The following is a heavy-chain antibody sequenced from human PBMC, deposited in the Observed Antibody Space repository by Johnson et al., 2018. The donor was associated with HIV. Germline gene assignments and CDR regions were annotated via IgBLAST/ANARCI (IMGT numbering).Heavy chain of an antibody. CDR2: ISYDGSNK. CDR3: AKDLRVFDWFNAYDAFDI. J-gene: IGHJ3*02. D-gene: IGHD3-9*01. V-gene: IGHV3-30*04. CDR1: GFRFSSYA. Sequence: QMQLVESGGDLVEPGESLRLSCVASGFRFSSYAVHWVRQAPGKGLEWVAVISYDGSNKYYADSVKGRFTISRDNSKNTLYLQMNSLRADDTAVYYCAKDLRVFDWFNAYDAFDIWGQGTMVTVSS.